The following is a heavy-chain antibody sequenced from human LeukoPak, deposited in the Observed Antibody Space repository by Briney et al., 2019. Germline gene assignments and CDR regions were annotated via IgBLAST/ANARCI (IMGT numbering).Heavy chain of an antibody. CDR3: ARSTGGISAFDY. V-gene: IGHV1-2*04. CDR1: GYTFTSYG. Sequence: ASVKVSCKASGYTFTSYGISWVRQAPGQGLEWMGWINPNSGGTNYAQKFQGWVTMTRDTSISTAYMELSRLRSDDTAVYYCARSTGGISAFDYWGQGTLVTVSS. D-gene: IGHD4-11*01. CDR2: INPNSGGT. J-gene: IGHJ4*02.